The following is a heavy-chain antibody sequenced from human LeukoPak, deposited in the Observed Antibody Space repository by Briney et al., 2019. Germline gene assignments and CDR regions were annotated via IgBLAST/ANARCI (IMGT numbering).Heavy chain of an antibody. CDR3: ARDRDYYDSGSSWFDP. CDR2: INPSDGST. D-gene: IGHD3-10*01. V-gene: IGHV1-46*01. CDR1: EYTFINSY. Sequence: ASVKVSCKASEYTFINSYMHWVRQAPGQGLEWMGTINPSDGSTNYAQIFQGSVTMTRDTSTNTVYMELSSLRSQDTAMYYCARDRDYYDSGSSWFDPWGQGTLVTVSS. J-gene: IGHJ5*02.